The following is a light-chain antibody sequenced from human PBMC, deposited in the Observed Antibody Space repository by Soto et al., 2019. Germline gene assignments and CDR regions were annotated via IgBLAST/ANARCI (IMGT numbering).Light chain of an antibody. V-gene: IGKV1-39*01. CDR3: QQRYSTPPT. CDR1: QSISSY. J-gene: IGKJ1*01. Sequence: DILMTQSPSSLSASVGDRVTITCRASQSISSYLNWYQQKPGKAPKLLIYAASSLQSGVPSRFSGSGSGTDFSLTISSLQPEDFATYYCQQRYSTPPTFGQVTKVEIK. CDR2: AAS.